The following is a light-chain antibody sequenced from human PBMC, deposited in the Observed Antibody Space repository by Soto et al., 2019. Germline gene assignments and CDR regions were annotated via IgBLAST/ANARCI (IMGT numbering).Light chain of an antibody. CDR2: GNS. CDR1: SSNIGAGYD. J-gene: IGLJ2*01. CDR3: QSYGSSLSRV. Sequence: QSVLTQPPSVSGAPGQRVTISCTGGSSNIGAGYDVHWYQQLPGTAPKPLIYGNSNRPSGVPDRCSGAKSGTSASLAITGLRAEDEADYYCQSYGSSLSRVFGGGTKVTVL. V-gene: IGLV1-40*01.